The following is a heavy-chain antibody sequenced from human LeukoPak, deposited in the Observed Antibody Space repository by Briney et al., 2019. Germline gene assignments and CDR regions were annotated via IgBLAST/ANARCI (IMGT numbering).Heavy chain of an antibody. CDR1: GFTFSAYA. Sequence: PGGSLRLSCEASGFTFSAYAMTWVRQASGKGLEWVGRIRSKTNNYATAYAASVKGRFTISRDDSENTAYLQMDSLKTEDTAVYFCSRLVEDTLTYPRGDWGQGTLVTVSS. CDR2: IRSKTNNYAT. D-gene: IGHD5-18*01. J-gene: IGHJ4*02. CDR3: SRLVEDTLTYPRGD. V-gene: IGHV3-73*01.